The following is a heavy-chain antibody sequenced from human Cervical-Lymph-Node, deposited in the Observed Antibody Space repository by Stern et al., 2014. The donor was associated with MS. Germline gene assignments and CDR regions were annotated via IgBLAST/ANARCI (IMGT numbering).Heavy chain of an antibody. CDR3: AHSRVKYCRGGTCYSSLFDY. CDR2: IFWGGSN. Sequence: ESGPTLVKPTQTVTLTCTLSGFSVATAGVGVGWIRQPPGKALEWLWVIFWGGSNLSSPYLKNRLTIIKDTSKNQVVLTMTNVDPVDTGTYYCAHSRVKYCRGGTCYSSLFDYWGQGTLVTVSS. D-gene: IGHD2-15*01. J-gene: IGHJ4*02. CDR1: GFSVATAGVG. V-gene: IGHV2-5*02.